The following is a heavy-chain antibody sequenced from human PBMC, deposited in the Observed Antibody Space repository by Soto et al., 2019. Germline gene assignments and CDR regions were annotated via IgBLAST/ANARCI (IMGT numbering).Heavy chain of an antibody. Sequence: QVQLVQSGAEVTKPGASVKVSCRASGYTFTTYDINWVRQATGQGLEWMGWMSPNSGATGYAQKFQGRVIMTRDTSISTAYMELSNLRSEDTAIYYCARGGDAGVDVWGQGTTVTVSS. CDR1: GYTFTTYD. CDR3: ARGGDAGVDV. J-gene: IGHJ6*01. D-gene: IGHD1-1*01. V-gene: IGHV1-8*01. CDR2: MSPNSGAT.